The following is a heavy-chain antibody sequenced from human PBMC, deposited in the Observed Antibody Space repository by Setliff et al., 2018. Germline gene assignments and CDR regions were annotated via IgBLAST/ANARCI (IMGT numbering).Heavy chain of an antibody. D-gene: IGHD1-26*01. Sequence: ASVKVSCKASGGTFSSYAISWVRQAPGQGLEWMGGIIPIFGTANYAQKFQGRVTITADESTSTAYMELSSLRSEDTAVYYCARGRDIVGATGGAFDIWGQGTMITVSS. CDR2: IIPIFGTA. CDR1: GGTFSSYA. V-gene: IGHV1-69*13. CDR3: ARGRDIVGATGGAFDI. J-gene: IGHJ3*02.